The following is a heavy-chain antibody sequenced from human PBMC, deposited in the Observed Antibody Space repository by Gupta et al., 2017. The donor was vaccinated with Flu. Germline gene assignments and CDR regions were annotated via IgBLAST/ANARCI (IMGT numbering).Heavy chain of an antibody. J-gene: IGHJ4*02. Sequence: VPFVESGGGLVEPGGSLRLSCAASGLTFRGYDMSWVRQAPGEGLECVSFISSSGVPYYTDSVKGRFTISRDNAKNSVYLQMDSLRAEDTAFYYCARGHWDSGGQGTLVTVSS. CDR2: ISSSGVP. CDR1: GLTFRGYD. V-gene: IGHV3-48*03. CDR3: ARGHWDS.